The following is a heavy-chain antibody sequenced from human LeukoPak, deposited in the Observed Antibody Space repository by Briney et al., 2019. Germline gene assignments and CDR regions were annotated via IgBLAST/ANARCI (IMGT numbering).Heavy chain of an antibody. J-gene: IGHJ4*02. CDR3: ARDPNFNRWGSFDY. CDR2: IYSGGST. Sequence: PGGALRLSCAASGFTVSSNYMSWVRQAPGKGLEWVSIIYSGGSTYYADSVKGRFTISRDNSKNTLYLQMNSLRAEDTALYYCARDPNFNRWGSFDYWGQGTLVTVSS. V-gene: IGHV3-66*02. D-gene: IGHD3-16*01. CDR1: GFTVSSNY.